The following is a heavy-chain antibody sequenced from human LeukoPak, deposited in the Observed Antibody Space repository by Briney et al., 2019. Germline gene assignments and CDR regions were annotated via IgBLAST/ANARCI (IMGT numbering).Heavy chain of an antibody. V-gene: IGHV4-31*03. Sequence: SQTLSLTCTVSGCSLSSGGYYWSWIRQHPGKGLEWIGYIYYSGSTYYNPSLKSRVTISVDTSKNQFPLKLSSVTAADTAVYYWARRRGYSGYPNYFDYWGQGTLVTVSS. CDR3: ARRRGYSGYPNYFDY. CDR1: GCSLSSGGYY. J-gene: IGHJ4*02. CDR2: IYYSGST. D-gene: IGHD5-12*01.